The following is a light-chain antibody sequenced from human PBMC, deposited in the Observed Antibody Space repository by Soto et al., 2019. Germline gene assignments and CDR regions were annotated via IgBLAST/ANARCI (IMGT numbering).Light chain of an antibody. Sequence: EIVLKLSPATLSLYPGERASLSFRASQSVSSYLAWYTQKPGQAPRLLIYDAYNRATGIPARFSGSGSGTDFALTIRRVEPQDIAVYYCQQRSNWPPITFGHGTRLEIK. CDR2: DAY. V-gene: IGKV3-11*01. CDR1: QSVSSY. CDR3: QQRSNWPPIT. J-gene: IGKJ5*01.